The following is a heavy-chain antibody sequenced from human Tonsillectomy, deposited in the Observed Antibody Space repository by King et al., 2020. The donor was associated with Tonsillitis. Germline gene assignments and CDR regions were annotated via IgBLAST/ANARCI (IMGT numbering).Heavy chain of an antibody. CDR2: INFNSGGT. Sequence: VQLVESGAEVKKPGASVTVSCKASADTFTGYYIHWVRQAPGQGLEWMGWINFNSGGTNYAQKFQGRVTLTRDTSISTAYMDLSRLRSDDTAINYCARVSAKAGHFDFWGQGTLVTVSS. D-gene: IGHD6-13*01. CDR1: ADTFTGYY. J-gene: IGHJ4*02. CDR3: ARVSAKAGHFDF. V-gene: IGHV1-2*02.